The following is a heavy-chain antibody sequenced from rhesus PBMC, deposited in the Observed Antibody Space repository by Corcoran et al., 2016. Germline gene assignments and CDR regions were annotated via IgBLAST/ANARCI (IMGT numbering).Heavy chain of an antibody. J-gene: IGHJ4*01. D-gene: IGHD5-24*01. V-gene: IGHV2-174*01. CDR1: GLSISTSGMG. CDR3: ARSRVQWVQLFDY. CDR2: IYWDDDK. Sequence: QVTLKESGPALVKPTQTLTLTCTFSGLSISTSGMGVGWMRQPPGKALEWLALIYWDDDKYYSTSLKSRITISKDTSKNQVVLTMTNMDPVDTATYSCARSRVQWVQLFDYWGQGVLVTVSS.